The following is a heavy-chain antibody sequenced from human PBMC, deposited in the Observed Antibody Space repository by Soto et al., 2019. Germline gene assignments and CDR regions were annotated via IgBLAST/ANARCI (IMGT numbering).Heavy chain of an antibody. V-gene: IGHV4-59*08. CDR2: IYYTGTT. CDR3: ARLGGFYQSLDS. D-gene: IGHD3-22*01. J-gene: IGHJ5*01. Sequence: SETLSLTCTVSGGSISSCYWIWIRQPPGKGLEWIGYIYYTGTTTYNPSIKSRVTISVDSSKNQFSLNLTSVSAADTAVYYCARLGGFYQSLDSWGQGTLVT. CDR1: GGSISSCY.